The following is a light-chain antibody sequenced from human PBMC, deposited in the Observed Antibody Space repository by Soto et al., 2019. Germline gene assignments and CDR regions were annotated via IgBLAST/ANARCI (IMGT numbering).Light chain of an antibody. V-gene: IGLV2-14*01. CDR1: SSDVGSYNY. CDR3: SSYTGSSTLSV. CDR2: DVS. Sequence: QSALTQPASVSGSPGQSITISCTGTSSDVGSYNYVSWYQQHPGKAPKLMIYDVSNRPSGVSNRFSGSKSGNTASLTISGLQAVDEADYYCSSYTGSSTLSVFGTGTKLTVL. J-gene: IGLJ1*01.